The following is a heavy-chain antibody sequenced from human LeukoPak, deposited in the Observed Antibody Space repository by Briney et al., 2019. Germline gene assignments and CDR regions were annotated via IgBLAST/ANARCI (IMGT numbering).Heavy chain of an antibody. CDR1: DYY. J-gene: IGHJ4*02. Sequence: DYYMTWIRQPPGKGLEWIGYIYHSGSTYYNPSLKSRVTISVDRSKNQFSLKLSSVTAADTAVYYCARDTRIAAAGNYFDYWGQGTLVTVSS. CDR2: IYHSGST. D-gene: IGHD6-13*01. CDR3: ARDTRIAAAGNYFDY. V-gene: IGHV4-30-2*01.